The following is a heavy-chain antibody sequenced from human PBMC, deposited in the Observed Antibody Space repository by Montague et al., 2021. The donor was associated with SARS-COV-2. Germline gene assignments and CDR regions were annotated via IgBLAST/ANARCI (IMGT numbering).Heavy chain of an antibody. V-gene: IGHV4-39*01. CDR3: ARQLHSYCATNKCYAYYFDG. J-gene: IGHJ4*02. CDR2: ISYTGRT. CDR1: GGSISSPDYY. Sequence: SETLSLTCTVSGGSISSPDYYWGWIRQSPGKGLEWIGSISYTGRTYYNPSLRSRVSFSMDTSKNHFSLSLSSVTVADTAVYSCARQLHSYCATNKCYAYYFDGWGQGALVTVSS. D-gene: IGHD2-8*01.